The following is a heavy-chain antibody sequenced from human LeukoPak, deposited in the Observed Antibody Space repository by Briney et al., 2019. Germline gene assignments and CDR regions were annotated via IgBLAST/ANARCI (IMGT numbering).Heavy chain of an antibody. CDR3: ARDWTP. Sequence: GRSLRLSCAASGFTFSSYGMHWVRQAPGKGLEWVAVISYDGSNKYYADSVKGRFTISRDNTKNSLYLQMNSLRAEDTAVYYCARDWTPWGQGTTVTVSS. CDR1: GFTFSSYG. V-gene: IGHV3-30*03. J-gene: IGHJ6*02. D-gene: IGHD3/OR15-3a*01. CDR2: ISYDGSNK.